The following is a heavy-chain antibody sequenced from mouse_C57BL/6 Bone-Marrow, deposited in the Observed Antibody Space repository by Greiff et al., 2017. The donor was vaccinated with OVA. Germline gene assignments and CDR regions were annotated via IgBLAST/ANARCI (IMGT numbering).Heavy chain of an antibody. D-gene: IGHD1-1*02. CDR1: GYTFPSSW. V-gene: IGHV1-50*01. J-gene: IGHJ2*01. CDR3: AREWWVYFDY. CDR2: IDPSDSYT. Sequence: QVQLQQPGAELVKPGASVKLSSKASGYTFPSSWMQWVKQRPGQGLEWIGEIDPSDSYTNYNQKFKGKATLTVDTSSSTAYMQLSSLTSEDSAVYYCAREWWVYFDYWGQGTTLTVSS.